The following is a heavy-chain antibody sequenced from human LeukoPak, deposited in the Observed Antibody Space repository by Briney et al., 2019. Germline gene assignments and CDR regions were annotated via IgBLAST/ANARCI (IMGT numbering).Heavy chain of an antibody. CDR1: GFTFSSYG. Sequence: PGGSLRLSCAASGFTFSSYGMHWVRQAPGKGLEWVAVISYDRSNKYYADSVKGRFTISRDNSKNTLYLQMNSLRAEDTAVYYCAKEKGELLWFGELNYWGQGTLVTVSS. V-gene: IGHV3-30*18. CDR3: AKEKGELLWFGELNY. CDR2: ISYDRSNK. D-gene: IGHD3-10*01. J-gene: IGHJ4*02.